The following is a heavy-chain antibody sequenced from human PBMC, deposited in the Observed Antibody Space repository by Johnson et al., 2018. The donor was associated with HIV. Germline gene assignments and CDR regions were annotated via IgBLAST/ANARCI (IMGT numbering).Heavy chain of an antibody. CDR3: ARDQGVRRVVVFDDAFDV. V-gene: IGHV3-11*04. D-gene: IGHD2-15*01. Sequence: QVQLVESGGGLVKPGGSLRLSCAASGFTFSNAWMSWVRQAPGKGLAWVSSISGSSSANYYADSVKGRFTISRDNARTSLYMQMNSLRAEDTAVYYCARDQGVRRVVVFDDAFDVWGQGTMVTVSS. CDR1: GFTFSNAW. CDR2: ISGSSSAN. J-gene: IGHJ3*01.